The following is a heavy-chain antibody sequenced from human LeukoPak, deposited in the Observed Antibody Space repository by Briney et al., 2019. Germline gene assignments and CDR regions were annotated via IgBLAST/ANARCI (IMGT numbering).Heavy chain of an antibody. CDR2: MRYDGTNK. CDR3: AKDPAIVVVPDNWFDP. Sequence: GGSLRLSCAASGFTFSSYGMHWVRQAPGKGLEWVAFMRYDGTNKYYADSVKGRFTISRDNSKNTLYLQMNSLRAEDTAVYYCAKDPAIVVVPDNWFDPWGQGTLVTVSS. D-gene: IGHD2-2*01. V-gene: IGHV3-30*02. J-gene: IGHJ5*02. CDR1: GFTFSSYG.